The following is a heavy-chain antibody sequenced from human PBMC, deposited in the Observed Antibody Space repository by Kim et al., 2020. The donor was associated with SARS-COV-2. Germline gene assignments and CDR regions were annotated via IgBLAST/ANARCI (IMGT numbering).Heavy chain of an antibody. CDR1: GGSISSSNW. CDR2: IYHSGST. Sequence: SETLSLTCAVSGGSISSSNWWSWVRQPPGKGLEWIGEIYHSGSTNYNPSLKSRVTISVDKSKNQFSLKLSSVTAADTAVYYCARVPTSGGRGYYYYGMDVWGQGTTVTVSS. V-gene: IGHV4-4*02. D-gene: IGHD3-16*01. J-gene: IGHJ6*02. CDR3: ARVPTSGGRGYYYYGMDV.